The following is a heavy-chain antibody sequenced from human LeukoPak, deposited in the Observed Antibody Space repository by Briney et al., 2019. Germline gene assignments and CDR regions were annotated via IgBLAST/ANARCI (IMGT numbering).Heavy chain of an antibody. CDR3: ARHAPYYYGSGSYVDV. D-gene: IGHD3-10*01. Sequence: SETLSLTCTVSGGSISSSSYYWGWIRQPPGKGLEWIGSIYYSGSTYYNPSLKSRVTISVDTSKNQFSLKLSSVTAADTAVHYCARHAPYYYGSGSYVDVWGKGTTVTVSS. J-gene: IGHJ6*04. V-gene: IGHV4-39*01. CDR1: GGSISSSSYY. CDR2: IYYSGST.